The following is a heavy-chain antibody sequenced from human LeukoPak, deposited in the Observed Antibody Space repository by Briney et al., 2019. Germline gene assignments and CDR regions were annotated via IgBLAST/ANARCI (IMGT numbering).Heavy chain of an antibody. CDR1: GFTFSSYW. CDR2: IKQDGSEK. CDR3: ARGRGDPHEYDY. J-gene: IGHJ4*02. Sequence: GGSLRLSCAASGFTFSSYWMSWVRQAPGKGLEWVANIKQDGSEKYYADSVKGRFTISRDNSKNMLFLQMNSLRAEDTAVYYCARGRGDPHEYDYWGQGTLVSVSS. V-gene: IGHV3-7*04. D-gene: IGHD3-10*01.